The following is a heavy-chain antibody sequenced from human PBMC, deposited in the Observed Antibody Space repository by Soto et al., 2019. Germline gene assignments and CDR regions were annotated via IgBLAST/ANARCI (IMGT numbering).Heavy chain of an antibody. CDR1: GGSFSGYY. J-gene: IGHJ5*02. D-gene: IGHD2-15*01. CDR3: ARGSWETRRVIVVVSPPHFDP. Sequence: SETLSLTCAVYGGSFSGYYWSWIRQPPGKGLEWIGEINHSGSTNYNPSLESRVTISVDTSKNQFSLKLSSVTAADTAVYYCARGSWETRRVIVVVSPPHFDPWGQGTLVTVSS. V-gene: IGHV4-34*01. CDR2: INHSGST.